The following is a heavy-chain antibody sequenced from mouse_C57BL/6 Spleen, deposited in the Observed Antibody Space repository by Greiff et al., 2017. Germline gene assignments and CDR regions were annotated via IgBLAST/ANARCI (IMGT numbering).Heavy chain of an antibody. J-gene: IGHJ2*01. D-gene: IGHD1-1*01. CDR2: IYPGDGDT. V-gene: IGHV1-82*01. Sequence: QVQLKESGPELVKPGASVKISCKASGYAFSSSWMNWVKQRPGKGLEWIGRIYPGDGDTNYNGKFKGKATLTADKSSSTAYMQLSSLTSEDSAVYFCAHYYGSWGYWGQGTTLTVSS. CDR1: GYAFSSSW. CDR3: AHYYGSWGY.